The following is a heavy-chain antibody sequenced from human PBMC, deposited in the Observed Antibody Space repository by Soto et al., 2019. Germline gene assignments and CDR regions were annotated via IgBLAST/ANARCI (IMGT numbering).Heavy chain of an antibody. V-gene: IGHV3-74*01. CDR1: GFTFSNYW. CDR2: INEDESNT. CDR3: ARGLFLDY. J-gene: IGHJ4*02. D-gene: IGHD3-3*01. Sequence: EVQLVESGGGLVQPGGSQRLSCATSGFTFSNYWMHWVRQAPGKGPVWVSRINEDESNTNYADSVKGRFTISRDNAKNTLYLQMNSLRAEDTAVYYCARGLFLDYWGQGTRVTVSS.